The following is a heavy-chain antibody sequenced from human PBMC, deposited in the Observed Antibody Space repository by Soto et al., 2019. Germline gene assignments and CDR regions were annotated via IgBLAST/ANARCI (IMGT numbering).Heavy chain of an antibody. J-gene: IGHJ4*02. Sequence: QVQLVQSGAEVKKPGASVKVSCKASGYTFTSYGISWVRQAPGQGLEWMGWISAYNGNTNYAQKLQGRVTMTTDTSTSTAYMELRSLRCDDTAVYYCARWSLQDAYVWGSYRSDFDYWGQGTLVTVSS. CDR3: ARWSLQDAYVWGSYRSDFDY. V-gene: IGHV1-18*04. D-gene: IGHD3-16*02. CDR2: ISAYNGNT. CDR1: GYTFTSYG.